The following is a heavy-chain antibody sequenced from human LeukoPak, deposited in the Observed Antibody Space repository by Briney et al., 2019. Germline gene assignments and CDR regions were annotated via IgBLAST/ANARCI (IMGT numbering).Heavy chain of an antibody. Sequence: GGSLRLSCAASGFTFSSYAMSWVRQAPGKGLEWVSGISGSGDSTDYADSVKGRFTISRDNSKNTLYLQMNSLRAEDTAIYYCARRVSSASGEFDNWGQGTLVTVSS. CDR1: GFTFSSYA. CDR2: ISGSGDST. D-gene: IGHD1-14*01. CDR3: ARRVSSASGEFDN. V-gene: IGHV3-23*01. J-gene: IGHJ4*02.